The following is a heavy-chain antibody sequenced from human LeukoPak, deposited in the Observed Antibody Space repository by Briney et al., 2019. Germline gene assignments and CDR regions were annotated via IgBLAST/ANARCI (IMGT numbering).Heavy chain of an antibody. D-gene: IGHD3-10*01. J-gene: IGHJ4*02. CDR2: ISAYNGNT. CDR1: GYTFTSYG. V-gene: IGHV1-18*04. Sequence: ASVKVSCKASGYTFTSYGISWVRQAPGHGLEWMGWISAYNGNTNYAQKLQGRVTMTTDTSTSTAYMELRSLRSDDTAVYYCARDQVSMVRGVPDYWGQGTLVTVSS. CDR3: ARDQVSMVRGVPDY.